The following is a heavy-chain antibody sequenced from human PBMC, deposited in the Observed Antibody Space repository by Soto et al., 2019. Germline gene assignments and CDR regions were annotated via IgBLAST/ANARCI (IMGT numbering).Heavy chain of an antibody. J-gene: IGHJ6*02. Sequence: EVQLVESGGGLVKPGGSLRLSCAASGFTFGHAWMNWVRQAPGKGLEWVGRIKSKVDGGTTDYAAPVKGRFTISRDDSQNTLYLQLNSLKIEDSAMYYCTTSGHCANGVCSYYFYGMDVWGQGITVTVSS. CDR3: TTSGHCANGVCSYYFYGMDV. V-gene: IGHV3-15*07. CDR2: IKSKVDGGTT. D-gene: IGHD2-8*01. CDR1: GFTFGHAW.